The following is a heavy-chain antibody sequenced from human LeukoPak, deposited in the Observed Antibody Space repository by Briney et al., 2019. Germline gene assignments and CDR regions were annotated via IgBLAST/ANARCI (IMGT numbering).Heavy chain of an antibody. Sequence: GGSLRLSCAASGFTVSSNYMNWVRQAPGKGLEWVSVIYSGGEIYYAGSVKGRFTISRDSSKNTLYLQMNSLRVEDTAVYFCARGCSDKKCYIHYWGQGTLVTVSS. CDR3: ARGCSDKKCYIHY. CDR2: IYSGGEI. J-gene: IGHJ4*02. CDR1: GFTVSSNY. V-gene: IGHV3-53*01. D-gene: IGHD2-15*01.